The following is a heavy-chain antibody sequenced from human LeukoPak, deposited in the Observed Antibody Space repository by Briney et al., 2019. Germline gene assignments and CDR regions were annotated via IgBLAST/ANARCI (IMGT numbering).Heavy chain of an antibody. CDR2: INPSGGTT. Sequence: ASVKVSCKASGYTFTTYYMHRVRQAPGQGLEWMGIINPSGGTTFYAQKFQGRVTMTRDMSTSTVHMELSSLRSEDTAVYYCARDHGMATILAKSNHFDFWGQGTLVTVSS. CDR1: GYTFTTYY. J-gene: IGHJ4*02. CDR3: ARDHGMATILAKSNHFDF. V-gene: IGHV1-46*01. D-gene: IGHD5-24*01.